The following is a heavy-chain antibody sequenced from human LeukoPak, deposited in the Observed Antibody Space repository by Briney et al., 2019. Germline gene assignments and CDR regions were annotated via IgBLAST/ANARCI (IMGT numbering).Heavy chain of an antibody. CDR2: IRYDGTIK. V-gene: IGHV3-30*02. CDR3: ARSTGDFGESLPDY. CDR1: GFAFSNYG. Sequence: SGGSLRLSCAASGFAFSNYGIHWVRQAPGKGLEWVAFIRYDGTIKKYADSVKGRFTISRDNSKSTLFLQMNSLRIEDTAVYYCARSTGDFGESLPDYWGQGTLVTVSS. D-gene: IGHD3-10*01. J-gene: IGHJ4*02.